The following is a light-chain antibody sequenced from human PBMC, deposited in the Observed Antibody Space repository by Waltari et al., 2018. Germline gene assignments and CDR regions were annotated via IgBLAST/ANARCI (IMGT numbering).Light chain of an antibody. Sequence: DVVMTQSPLSLPVTLGQPASISCRSSQSLVHSDGNTYLNWFHQRPGQSPRRLIDKVSIRDPGVPDRFSGSGSGTDFTLKISGVEAEDVGLYYCMQGTHWPWTFGQGTMVDIK. CDR3: MQGTHWPWT. V-gene: IGKV2-30*02. CDR1: QSLVHSDGNTY. J-gene: IGKJ1*01. CDR2: KVS.